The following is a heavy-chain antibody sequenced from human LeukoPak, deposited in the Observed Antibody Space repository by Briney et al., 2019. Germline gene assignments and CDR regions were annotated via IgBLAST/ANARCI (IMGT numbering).Heavy chain of an antibody. CDR2: INHSGST. D-gene: IGHD1-7*01. V-gene: IGHV4-34*01. J-gene: IGHJ5*02. Sequence: SETLSLTCAVYGGSFSGYYWSWIRQPPGKGLECIGEINHSGSTNYNPSLKSRVTISVDTSKNQFSLKLSSVTAADTTVYYCARRRITGTKGKWFDPWGQGTLVTVSS. CDR3: ARRRITGTKGKWFDP. CDR1: GGSFSGYY.